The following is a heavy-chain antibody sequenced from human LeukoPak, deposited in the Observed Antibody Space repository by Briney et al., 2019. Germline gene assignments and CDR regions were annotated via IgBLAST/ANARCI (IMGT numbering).Heavy chain of an antibody. CDR2: IIPILGIA. D-gene: IGHD6-13*01. CDR1: GGTFSSYA. V-gene: IGHV1-69*04. CDR3: ARYIAAAPFDY. J-gene: IGHJ4*02. Sequence: SVKVSCKASGGTFSSYAISWVRQAPGQVLEWMGRIIPILGIANYAQKFQGRVTITADKSTSTAYMELSSLRSEDTAVYYCARYIAAAPFDYWGQGTLVTVSS.